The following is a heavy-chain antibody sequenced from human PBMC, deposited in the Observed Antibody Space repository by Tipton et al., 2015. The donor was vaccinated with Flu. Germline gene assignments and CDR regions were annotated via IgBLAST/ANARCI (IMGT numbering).Heavy chain of an antibody. CDR1: GFTFSSQA. Sequence: SLRLSCAASGFTFSSQAMTWVRQAPGKGLEWVSYISDSGSSAYYPDSVKGRFTVSRDNSKNTLSLQMSSLRAEDTAIYYCAREIASEGGYWGQGTLVTVSS. V-gene: IGHV3-23*01. D-gene: IGHD3-3*02. CDR3: AREIASEGGY. CDR2: ISDSGSSA. J-gene: IGHJ4*02.